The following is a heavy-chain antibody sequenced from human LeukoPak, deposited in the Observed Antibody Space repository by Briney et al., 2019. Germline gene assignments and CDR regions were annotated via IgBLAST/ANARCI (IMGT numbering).Heavy chain of an antibody. CDR3: SGRAPPTFYYYMDV. J-gene: IGHJ6*03. CDR2: ISSSSSYI. CDR1: GFTFSGYS. V-gene: IGHV3-21*01. D-gene: IGHD1-14*01. Sequence: GGSLRLSCAASGFTFSGYSMNWVRQAPGKGLEWVSSISSSSSYIYYADSVKGRFTISRDNAKNSLYLQMNSLRAEDTAVYYCSGRAPPTFYYYMDVWGKGTTVTVSS.